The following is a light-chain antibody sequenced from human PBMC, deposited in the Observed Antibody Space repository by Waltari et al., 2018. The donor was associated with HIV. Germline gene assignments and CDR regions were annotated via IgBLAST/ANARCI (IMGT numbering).Light chain of an antibody. V-gene: IGLV2-23*01. Sequence: QSALTQPASVSGSPGQSITTPCTGTSRDVGSYNLVSWYQQHPGKAPKLMIYEGSKRPSGVSNRFSGSKSGNTASLTISGLQAEDEADYYCCSYAGSSTWVFGGGTKLTVL. CDR2: EGS. CDR1: SRDVGSYNL. CDR3: CSYAGSSTWV. J-gene: IGLJ3*02.